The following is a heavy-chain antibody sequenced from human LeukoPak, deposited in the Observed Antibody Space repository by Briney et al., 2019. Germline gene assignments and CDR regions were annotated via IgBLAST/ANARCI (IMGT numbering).Heavy chain of an antibody. CDR1: GFTFNTYV. J-gene: IGHJ4*02. CDR3: ARTPYDSSGYYYYFDY. D-gene: IGHD3-22*01. V-gene: IGHV3-23*01. Sequence: PGGSLRLSCAASGFTFNTYVMSWVRQAPGKGLEWVSAISGSGGGTYYVDSVKGRFTISRDNSKNTLYLQMNSLRAEDTAVYYCARTPYDSSGYYYYFDYWGQGTLVTVSS. CDR2: ISGSGGGT.